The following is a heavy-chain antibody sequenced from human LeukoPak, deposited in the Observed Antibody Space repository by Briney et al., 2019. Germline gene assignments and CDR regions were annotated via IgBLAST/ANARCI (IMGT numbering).Heavy chain of an antibody. D-gene: IGHD5-12*01. CDR1: GYTFSTYD. V-gene: IGHV1-8*03. Sequence: ASVKVSCKASGYTFSTYDINWVRQATGQGLEWMGWMNPNSGNTGYAQKFQGRVSITRNNSISTAYMELSSLRFEDTAVYYCARARVATSSPLYWGQGTLVTVSS. CDR2: MNPNSGNT. CDR3: ARARVATSSPLY. J-gene: IGHJ4*02.